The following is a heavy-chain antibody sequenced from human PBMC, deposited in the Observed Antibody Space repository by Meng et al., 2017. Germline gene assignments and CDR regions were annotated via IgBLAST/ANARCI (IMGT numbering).Heavy chain of an antibody. J-gene: IGHJ4*02. CDR3: ASNDGTGDRTGGDY. Sequence: QVRCVQLGSGGKKPGPWGQVSGKASGGTFSSYAISWVRQAPGQGLEWMGGIIPIFGTANYDQKFQGRVTITADESTSTAYMELSSLSSEDTAVYYCASNDGTGDRTGGDYWGQGTLVTVSS. V-gene: IGHV1-69*01. D-gene: IGHD7-27*01. CDR2: IIPIFGTA. CDR1: GGTFSSYA.